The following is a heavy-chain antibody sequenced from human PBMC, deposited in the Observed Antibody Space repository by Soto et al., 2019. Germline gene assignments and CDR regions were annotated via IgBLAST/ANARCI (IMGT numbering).Heavy chain of an antibody. CDR2: ISAYNGNT. D-gene: IGHD3-22*01. V-gene: IGHV1-18*01. CDR3: ARDRKKRYYYDSSGYSGFDY. CDR1: GYTFTSYG. J-gene: IGHJ4*02. Sequence: ASVKVSCKASGYTFTSYGISWVRQAPGQGLEWMGWISAYNGNTNYAQKLQGRVTMTTDTSTSTAYMELRSLRSDDTAGYYCARDRKKRYYYDSSGYSGFDYWGQGALVTVSS.